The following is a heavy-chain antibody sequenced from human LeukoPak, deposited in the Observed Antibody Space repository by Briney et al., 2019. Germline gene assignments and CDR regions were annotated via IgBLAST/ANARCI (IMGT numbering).Heavy chain of an antibody. CDR3: ARVAYGDLLWYFDY. J-gene: IGHJ4*02. V-gene: IGHV4-31*03. CDR1: GFSISSGGYY. CDR2: IYYSGST. Sequence: HPSETLSLTCTVSGFSISSGGYYWRWIRQHPGKGLEWIGYIYYSGSTYYNPSLKSRVTISVDTSKNQFSLKLSSVTAADTAVYYCARVAYGDLLWYFDYWGQGTLVTVSS. D-gene: IGHD4-17*01.